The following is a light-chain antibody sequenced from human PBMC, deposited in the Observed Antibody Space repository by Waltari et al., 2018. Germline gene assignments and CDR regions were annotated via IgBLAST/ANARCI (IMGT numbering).Light chain of an antibody. J-gene: IGLJ1*01. V-gene: IGLV2-14*01. CDR2: DVS. CDR1: STDVGGYNY. CDR3: SSYTSSSTYV. Sequence: QPALTQPPSVSGSPGQSSTTPCTGTSTDVGGYNYVPWYQQPPGKAPKLMIYDVSNRPSGVSNRFSGSKSGNTASLTISGLQAEDEADYYCSSYTSSSTYVFGTGTKVTVL.